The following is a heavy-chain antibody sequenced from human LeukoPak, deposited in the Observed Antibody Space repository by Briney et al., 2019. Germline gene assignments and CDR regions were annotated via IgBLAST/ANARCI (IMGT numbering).Heavy chain of an antibody. CDR1: GYTFTSYD. CDR3: ARGGIAVAGRDNWFDP. V-gene: IGHV1-8*01. D-gene: IGHD6-19*01. CDR2: MNPNSGNT. J-gene: IGHJ5*02. Sequence: ASVKVSCKASGYTFTSYDINWVRQATGQGLEWMGWMNPNSGNTGYAQKFQGRVTMARNTSISTAYMELSSLRSEDTAVYYCARGGIAVAGRDNWFDPWGQGTLATVSS.